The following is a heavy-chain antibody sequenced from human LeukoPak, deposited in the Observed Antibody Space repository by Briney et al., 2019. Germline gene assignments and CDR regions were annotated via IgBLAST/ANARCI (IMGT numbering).Heavy chain of an antibody. D-gene: IGHD3-22*01. CDR2: INPSGGST. CDR3: ARTRGYYYDSSGYYYPNDTRYYYYYYMDV. Sequence: GASVKVSCKASGYTLTSYYMHWVRQAPGQGLEWMGIINPSGGSTSYAQKFQGRVTMTRDTSTSTVYMELSSLRSEDTAVYYCARTRGYYYDSSGYYYPNDTRYYYYYYMDVWGKGTTVTVSS. V-gene: IGHV1-46*01. J-gene: IGHJ6*03. CDR1: GYTLTSYY.